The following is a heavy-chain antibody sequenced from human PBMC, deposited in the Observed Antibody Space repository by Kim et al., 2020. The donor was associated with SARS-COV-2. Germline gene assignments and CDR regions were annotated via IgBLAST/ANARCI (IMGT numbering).Heavy chain of an antibody. V-gene: IGHV3-48*02. J-gene: IGHJ4*02. Sequence: GGSLRLSCAASGFTFTTYHMSWVRQAPGKGLEWVSYINSGSYSIYYAAPVKGRFTVSRDNAKNSLYLQMSSLIHEDTAIYYCARDSNRGGTFDFWGRGVLVTVSS. CDR2: INSGSYSI. CDR3: ARDSNRGGTFDF. D-gene: IGHD2-15*01. CDR1: GFTFTTYH.